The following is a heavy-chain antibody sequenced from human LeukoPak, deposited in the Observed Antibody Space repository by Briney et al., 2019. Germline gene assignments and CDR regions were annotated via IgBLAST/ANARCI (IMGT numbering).Heavy chain of an antibody. J-gene: IGHJ4*02. CDR3: AGYGDYFDY. Sequence: PGGSLRLSCAASGFTFSSYGMHWVRQAPVKGLEWVAVISYDGSNKYYADSVKGRFTISRDNAKNSLYLQMNSLRAEDTAVYYCAGYGDYFDYWGQGTLVTVSS. D-gene: IGHD4-17*01. CDR2: ISYDGSNK. V-gene: IGHV3-30*03. CDR1: GFTFSSYG.